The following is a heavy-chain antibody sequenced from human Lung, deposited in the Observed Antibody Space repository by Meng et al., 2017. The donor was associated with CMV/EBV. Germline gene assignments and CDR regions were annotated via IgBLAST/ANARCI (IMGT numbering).Heavy chain of an antibody. CDR2: ITPAIETA. Sequence: SVXVSXKASGGTFRSTSLMWVRQAPGQGLEWMGGITPAIETADYAQKFRDRVTITTDDSATTAYMEMNSLRSEDTAVYFCARGPSITVGGVIIWPLEDWXQVTXVTVAS. J-gene: IGHJ4*02. V-gene: IGHV1-69*05. CDR1: GGTFRSTS. D-gene: IGHD3-16*02. CDR3: ARGPSITVGGVIIWPLED.